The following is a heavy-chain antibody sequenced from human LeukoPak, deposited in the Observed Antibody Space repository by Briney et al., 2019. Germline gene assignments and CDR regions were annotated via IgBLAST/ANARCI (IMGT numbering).Heavy chain of an antibody. CDR1: GFTVSSNY. D-gene: IGHD6-6*01. CDR3: AGSSSFLLDY. Sequence: GGSLRLSCAASGFTVSSNYMSWVRQAPGKGLEWVSVIYSGGSTYYADSVKGRFTISRDNSKNTLYLQMNSLGAEDTTVYYCAGSSSFLLDYWGQGTLVTVSS. J-gene: IGHJ4*02. V-gene: IGHV3-53*01. CDR2: IYSGGST.